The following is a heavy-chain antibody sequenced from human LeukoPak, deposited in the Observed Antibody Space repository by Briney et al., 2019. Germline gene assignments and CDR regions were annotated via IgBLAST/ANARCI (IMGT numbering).Heavy chain of an antibody. CDR2: FDPEDGET. CDR3: ATVSAGDYSNSNYFYYNMDV. V-gene: IGHV1-24*01. Sequence: ASVKVSCKVSGYTLTELSMHWVRQAPGKGLEWMGGFDPEDGETIYAQKFQGRVTMTEDTSPETAYMELSRLKCEDTAVYYCATVSAGDYSNSNYFYYNMDVWGKGTTVTVSS. CDR1: GYTLTELS. D-gene: IGHD4-11*01. J-gene: IGHJ6*03.